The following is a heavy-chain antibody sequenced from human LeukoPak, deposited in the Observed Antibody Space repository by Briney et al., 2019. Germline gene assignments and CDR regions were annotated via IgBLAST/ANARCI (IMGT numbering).Heavy chain of an antibody. CDR2: ISGSADNT. CDR1: GFTFSSYA. Sequence: PGGSLRLSCAASGFTFSSYAMSWVRQAPGKGLEWVSAISGSADNTYYADSVKGRFTISRDNSKNTLYLQMNSLRAEDTAVYYCAKGTGYSSGWAFDYWGQGTVVTVSS. D-gene: IGHD6-19*01. V-gene: IGHV3-23*01. J-gene: IGHJ4*02. CDR3: AKGTGYSSGWAFDY.